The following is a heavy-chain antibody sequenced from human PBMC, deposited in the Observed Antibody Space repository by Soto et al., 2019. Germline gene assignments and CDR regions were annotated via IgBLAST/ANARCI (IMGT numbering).Heavy chain of an antibody. D-gene: IGHD6-13*01. CDR3: ARVKYSSSWYARDNWFDP. J-gene: IGHJ5*02. Sequence: ASVKVSCTASGYTFTSYEINWVRQATGQGLEWMGWMNPNSGNTGYAQKFQGRVTMTRNTSISTAYMELSSLRSEDTAVYYCARVKYSSSWYARDNWFDPWGQGTLVTVSS. CDR1: GYTFTSYE. V-gene: IGHV1-8*01. CDR2: MNPNSGNT.